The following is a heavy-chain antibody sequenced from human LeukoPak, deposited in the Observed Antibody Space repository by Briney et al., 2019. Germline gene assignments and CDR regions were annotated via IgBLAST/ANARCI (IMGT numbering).Heavy chain of an antibody. V-gene: IGHV3-7*01. CDR1: GFTFSTHW. CDR2: IGQDGTVK. CDR3: ARQSDIYSYAFDV. D-gene: IGHD2-15*01. J-gene: IGHJ6*02. Sequence: PGGSLRLSCAASGFTFSTHWMIWVRQAPGKGLEWVANIGQDGTVKNYVDSLRARFTISRDNAKNSLYLLMDNLRAEDTDLYFCARQSDIYSYAFDVWGQGTTVTVSS.